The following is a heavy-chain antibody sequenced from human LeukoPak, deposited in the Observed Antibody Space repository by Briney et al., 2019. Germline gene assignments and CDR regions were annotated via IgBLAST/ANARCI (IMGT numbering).Heavy chain of an antibody. Sequence: GGSLRLSCAASGFTFSRYGMHWVRQAPGKGLEWVAVISYDGSNKYYADSVKGRFTISRDNSKNTLYLQMNSLRAEDTAVYYCAKDVITMVRGVINLTYYYYGMDVWGQGTTVTVSS. CDR2: ISYDGSNK. V-gene: IGHV3-30*18. J-gene: IGHJ6*02. CDR1: GFTFSRYG. D-gene: IGHD3-10*01. CDR3: AKDVITMVRGVINLTYYYYGMDV.